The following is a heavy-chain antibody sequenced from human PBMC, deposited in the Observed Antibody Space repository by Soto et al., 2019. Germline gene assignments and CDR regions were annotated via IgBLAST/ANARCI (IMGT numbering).Heavy chain of an antibody. CDR3: ARVRAGAANGYYGMDV. Sequence: DVQLVESGGGLVQSGGSLRLSCRASGFTLSDYEMHWVRQAPGKGLEWVSYISTGSSTIYYADSVKGRFTISRDNANKSLFLEMNSLRPEDTAVYYCARVRAGAANGYYGMDVWGQGTTVTFSS. D-gene: IGHD1-26*01. V-gene: IGHV3-48*03. CDR1: GFTLSDYE. J-gene: IGHJ6*01. CDR2: ISTGSSTI.